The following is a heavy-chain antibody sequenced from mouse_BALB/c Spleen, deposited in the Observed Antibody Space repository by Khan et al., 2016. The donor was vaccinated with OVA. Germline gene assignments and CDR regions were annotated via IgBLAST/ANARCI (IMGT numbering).Heavy chain of an antibody. CDR3: AHPSYDPRDFDV. J-gene: IGHJ1*01. CDR2: IAPANGKT. CDR1: GFNINDTY. Sequence: VQLQQSGAELVKPGASVKLSCTASGFNINDTYVHWVQERPEQGLEWIGRIAPANGKTEYDPKFQAKATITEATSPKPSYLPHRRLTSEYSSFYYCAHPSYDPRDFDVWGAGTPVTVSS. D-gene: IGHD2-3*01. V-gene: IGHV14-3*02.